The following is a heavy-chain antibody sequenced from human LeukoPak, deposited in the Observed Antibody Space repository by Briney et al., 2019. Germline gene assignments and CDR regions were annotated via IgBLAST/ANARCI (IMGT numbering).Heavy chain of an antibody. CDR3: ASLNKMPTVVTPA. CDR2: IIPIFGTA. J-gene: IGHJ5*02. CDR1: GGTFSSYA. Sequence: SVKVSCKASGGTFSSYAISWVRQAPGQGLEWMGGIIPIFGTANYAQKFQGRVTITTDESTSTAYMELSSLRSEDTAVYYCASLNKMPTVVTPAWGQGTLVTVSS. V-gene: IGHV1-69*05. D-gene: IGHD4-23*01.